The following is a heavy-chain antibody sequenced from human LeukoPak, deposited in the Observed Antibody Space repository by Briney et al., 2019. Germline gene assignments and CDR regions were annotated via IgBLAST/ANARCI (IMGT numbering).Heavy chain of an antibody. CDR3: ARVIGVAGVPTQTD. Sequence: GGSLRLSCAASGFTFSSYWMSWVRQAPGKVLEWVANIKQDGSEKYYVDSVKGRFTISRDNAKNSLYLQMNSLRAEDTAVYYCARVIGVAGVPTQTDWGQGTLVTVSS. CDR1: GFTFSSYW. D-gene: IGHD6-19*01. J-gene: IGHJ4*02. CDR2: IKQDGSEK. V-gene: IGHV3-7*04.